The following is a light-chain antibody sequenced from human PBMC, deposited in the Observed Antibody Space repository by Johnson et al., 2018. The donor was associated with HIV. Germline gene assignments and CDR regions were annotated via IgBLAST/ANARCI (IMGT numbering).Light chain of an antibody. J-gene: IGLJ1*01. CDR3: GTWDSSLSASV. Sequence: QSMLTQPPSVSAAPGQKVTISCSGSSSNIGNNYVSWYQQLPRSAPKLLIYDNNKRPSGIPDRFSGSKSDTSATLGITGLQTGDEADYYCGTWDSSLSASVFGTGTKVTVL. CDR2: DNN. CDR1: SSNIGNNY. V-gene: IGLV1-51*01.